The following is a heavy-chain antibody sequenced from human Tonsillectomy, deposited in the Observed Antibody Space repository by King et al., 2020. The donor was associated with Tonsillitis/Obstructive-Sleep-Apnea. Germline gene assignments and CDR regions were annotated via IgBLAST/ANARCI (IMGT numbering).Heavy chain of an antibody. CDR2: INTNTGNP. CDR3: ARNYGDYVAPDWYFDL. Sequence: QLVQSGSELKKPGASVKVSCKASGFPFTSYAMNWLRQAPGQGLEWMGWINTNTGNPTYAHGFTGRFVFSLDTPVSTAYLQISSLKAEDTAVYYCARNYGDYVAPDWYFDLWGRGTLVTVSS. CDR1: GFPFTSYA. J-gene: IGHJ2*01. V-gene: IGHV7-4-1*02. D-gene: IGHD4-17*01.